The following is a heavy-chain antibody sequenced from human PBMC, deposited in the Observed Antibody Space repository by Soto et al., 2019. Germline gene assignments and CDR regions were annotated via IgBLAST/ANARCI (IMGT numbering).Heavy chain of an antibody. CDR2: IYYIGST. Sequence: QVQLQESGPGLVKPSETLSLTCTVSGGSMSSYYWSWIRQPPGKGLEWIGYIYYIGSTNYNPSLKSRVTISVDTSKNQFSLKLNSVTAADTAVYYCARRWGGALDYWGQGTLVTVSS. V-gene: IGHV4-59*08. CDR1: GGSMSSYY. CDR3: ARRWGGALDY. J-gene: IGHJ4*02. D-gene: IGHD3-16*01.